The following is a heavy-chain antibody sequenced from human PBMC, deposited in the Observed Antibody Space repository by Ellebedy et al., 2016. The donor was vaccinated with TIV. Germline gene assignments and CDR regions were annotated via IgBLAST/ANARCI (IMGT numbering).Heavy chain of an antibody. Sequence: PGGSLRLSCVASGFSFGSHSMNWVRQAPGKGLEWVSSISSTSGDIQYADSVKGRFIISSDNAKNTVSLQMDSLSAEDTAVYYCARSGELDSWGQGTLVTVSS. D-gene: IGHD1-26*01. CDR2: ISSTSGDI. CDR1: GFSFGSHS. CDR3: ARSGELDS. V-gene: IGHV3-21*01. J-gene: IGHJ4*02.